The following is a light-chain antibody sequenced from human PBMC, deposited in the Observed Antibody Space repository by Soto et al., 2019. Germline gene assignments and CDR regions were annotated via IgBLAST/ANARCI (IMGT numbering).Light chain of an antibody. V-gene: IGLV2-14*01. CDR1: SSDVGAYNY. CDR2: EVS. CDR3: SSFTITSSRV. J-gene: IGLJ2*01. Sequence: QSALTQPASVSGSPGQSITISCTGTSSDVGAYNYVSWYQQYPGKVPKIIIYEVSNRPSGISNRFSGSKSGNTASLTISGLQAEDEADYYCSSFTITSSRVFGGGTKVTVL.